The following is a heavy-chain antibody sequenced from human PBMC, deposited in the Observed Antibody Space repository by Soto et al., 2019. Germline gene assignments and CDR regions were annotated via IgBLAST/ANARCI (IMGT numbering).Heavy chain of an antibody. CDR2: ISPYNGTT. V-gene: IGHV1-18*04. Sequence: VSCKASGYTFTTYGIGWVRQAPGQGLEWMGWISPYNGTTKYAEKFQGEMTMTTDTATSTAYMDLRSLRSDDTAVYYCARDGERDTGLNFYYYLHGMDAWGQGTRVTVSS. CDR1: GYTFTTYG. J-gene: IGHJ6*02. D-gene: IGHD1-1*01. CDR3: ARDGERDTGLNFYYYLHGMDA.